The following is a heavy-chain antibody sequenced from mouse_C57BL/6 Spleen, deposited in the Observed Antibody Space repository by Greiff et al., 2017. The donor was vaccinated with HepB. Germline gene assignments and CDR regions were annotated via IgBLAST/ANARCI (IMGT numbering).Heavy chain of an antibody. CDR2: IYPGDGDT. D-gene: IGHD1-1*01. Sequence: QVQLQQPGAELVKPGASVKISCKASGYAFSSYWMNWVKQRPGKGLEWIGQIYPGDGDTNYNGKFKGKATLTADKSSSTAYMQLSSLTSEDSAVYFCARSITTVVATSYWYFDVWGTGTTVTVSS. V-gene: IGHV1-80*01. J-gene: IGHJ1*03. CDR1: GYAFSSYW. CDR3: ARSITTVVATSYWYFDV.